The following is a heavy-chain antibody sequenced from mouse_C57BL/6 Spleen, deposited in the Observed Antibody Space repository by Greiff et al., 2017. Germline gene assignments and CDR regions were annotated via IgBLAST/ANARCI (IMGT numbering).Heavy chain of an antibody. CDR2: INPCSGYT. CDR1: GYTFTSYW. CDR3: ARSAIYYDYDDGNFDY. V-gene: IGHV1-7*01. D-gene: IGHD2-4*01. Sequence: QVQLQQSGAELAKPGASVKLSCKASGYTFTSYWMHWVKQRPGQGLEWIGYINPCSGYTKYNQKFKDKATLTADKSSSTAYMQLSSLTYKDSAVYYDARSAIYYDYDDGNFDYWGQGTTLTVSS. J-gene: IGHJ2*01.